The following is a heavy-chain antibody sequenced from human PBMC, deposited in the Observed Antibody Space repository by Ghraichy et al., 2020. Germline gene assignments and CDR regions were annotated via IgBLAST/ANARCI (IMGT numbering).Heavy chain of an antibody. V-gene: IGHV3-21*01. D-gene: IGHD3-16*01. J-gene: IGHJ6*02. CDR2: ISSSSSYI. CDR3: ARDNYAGNYYYGMDV. CDR1: GFTFSSYS. Sequence: LSLTCAASGFTFSSYSMNWVRQAPGKGLEWVSSISSSSSYIYYADSVKGRFTISRDNAKNSLYLQMNSLRAEDTAVYYCARDNYAGNYYYGMDVWGQGTTVTVSS.